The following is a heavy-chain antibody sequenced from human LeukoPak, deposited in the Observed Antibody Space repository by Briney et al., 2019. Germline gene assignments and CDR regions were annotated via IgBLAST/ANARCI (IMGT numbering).Heavy chain of an antibody. CDR3: AREDGNYYYMDV. CDR2: ISSSSSTI. Sequence: GGSLRLSCAASGFTFSSYSMNWVRQAPGKGLEWVSYISSSSSTIYYADSVKGRFTISGDNAKNSLYLQMNSLRAEDTAVYYCAREDGNYYYMDVWGKGTTVTVSS. J-gene: IGHJ6*03. V-gene: IGHV3-48*01. CDR1: GFTFSSYS.